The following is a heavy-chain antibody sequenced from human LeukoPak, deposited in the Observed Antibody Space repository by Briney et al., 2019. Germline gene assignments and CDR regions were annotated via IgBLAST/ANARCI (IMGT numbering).Heavy chain of an antibody. CDR2: IYYSGST. V-gene: IGHV4-39*01. CDR3: ARRELLSTPDAFDI. J-gene: IGHJ3*02. D-gene: IGHD3-10*01. Sequence: PSETLSLTCTVSGGSISSSSYYWGWIRQPPGKGLEWIGSIYYSGSTYYNPSLKSRVTISVDTSKNQFSLKVSSVTAADTAVCYCARRELLSTPDAFDIWGQGTMVTVSS. CDR1: GGSISSSSYY.